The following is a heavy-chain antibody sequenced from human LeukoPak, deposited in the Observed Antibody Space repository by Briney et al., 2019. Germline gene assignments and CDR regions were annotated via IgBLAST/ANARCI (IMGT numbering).Heavy chain of an antibody. CDR1: GFSFSSYA. J-gene: IGHJ5*02. D-gene: IGHD3-22*01. V-gene: IGHV3-23*01. CDR3: AKDDRYYYDSSGYYQT. Sequence: GGSLRLSCAASGFSFSSYAMSWVRQAPGKGLEWVSVISGGGGSTYYADSVKGRFTISRDNSKNTLYLQMNSLRAEDTAVYYCAKDDRYYYDSSGYYQTWGQGTLVTVSS. CDR2: ISGGGGST.